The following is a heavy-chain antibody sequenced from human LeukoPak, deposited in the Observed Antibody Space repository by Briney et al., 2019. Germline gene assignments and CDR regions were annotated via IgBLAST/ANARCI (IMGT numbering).Heavy chain of an antibody. Sequence: GGSLRLSCAASGFTFSSYWMHWVRQAPGKWLEWVSVIYSGGSTYYADSVKGRFTISRDNSKNTLYLQMNSLRAEDTAVYYCARDGSSPALDYWGQGTLVTVSS. V-gene: IGHV3-66*01. CDR3: ARDGSSPALDY. CDR1: GFTFSSYW. D-gene: IGHD6-6*01. J-gene: IGHJ4*02. CDR2: IYSGGST.